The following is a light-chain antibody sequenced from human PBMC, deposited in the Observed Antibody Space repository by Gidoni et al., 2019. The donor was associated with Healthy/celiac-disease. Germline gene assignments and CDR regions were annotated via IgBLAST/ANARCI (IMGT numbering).Light chain of an antibody. Sequence: EMVSTQSSGTLSLSPGERATLPCRASQSVSSSYLAWYQQKPGQAPRLLIYGASSRTTGIPNRFSGSGSGTDFTLTISRLEAEDFAVYYCQQYGSPCSFGQGTKLEIK. CDR3: QQYGSPCS. CDR2: GAS. J-gene: IGKJ2*04. V-gene: IGKV3-20*01. CDR1: QSVSSSY.